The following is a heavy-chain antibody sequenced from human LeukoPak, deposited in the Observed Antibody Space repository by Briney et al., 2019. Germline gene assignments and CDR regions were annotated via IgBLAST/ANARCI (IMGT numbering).Heavy chain of an antibody. J-gene: IGHJ5*02. Sequence: GASVKVSCKASGGTFSSYAISWVRQAPGQGLEWVGGIIPIFDTANHAQKFQGRVTITADESTSTAYMELSSLRSEDTAVYYCARDHRQQLENWFDPWGQGTLVTVSS. CDR1: GGTFSSYA. D-gene: IGHD6-13*01. CDR2: IIPIFDTA. CDR3: ARDHRQQLENWFDP. V-gene: IGHV1-69*13.